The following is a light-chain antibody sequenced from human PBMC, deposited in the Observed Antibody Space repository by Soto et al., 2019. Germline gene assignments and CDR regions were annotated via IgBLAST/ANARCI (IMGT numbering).Light chain of an antibody. CDR3: QQYGNSPLT. J-gene: IGKJ4*01. CDR2: VAS. CDR1: QSVGNNY. Sequence: EIVLTQSPGTLSLSPGERATLSCRASQSVGNNYLAWYQQKPGQPPRFLMYVASTRATGIPDRFSGSGSGTDFTLTISRLEPGDFAVYYCQQYGNSPLTFGGGTKVDIK. V-gene: IGKV3-20*01.